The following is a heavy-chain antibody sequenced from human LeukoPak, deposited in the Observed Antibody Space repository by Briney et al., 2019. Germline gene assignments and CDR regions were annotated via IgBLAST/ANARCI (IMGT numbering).Heavy chain of an antibody. J-gene: IGHJ4*02. CDR3: ARESGKFDY. CDR1: GLPIADFA. V-gene: IGHV3-43*02. CDR2: ISGDGVST. Sequence: GGSLRLSCVASGLPIADFAMHWVRQAPGKGLEWVSLISGDGVSTFYADSVKGRFSISRDNSKNSLSLEMNSLRTEDTAMYYCARESGKFDYWGQGTPVAVSS.